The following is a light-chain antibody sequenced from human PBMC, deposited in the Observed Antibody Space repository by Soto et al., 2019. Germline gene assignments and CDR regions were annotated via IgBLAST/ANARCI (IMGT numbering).Light chain of an antibody. J-gene: IGLJ1*01. CDR2: EVS. CDR3: SSYTITSTYV. CDR1: SSDVGGYNY. Sequence: QSVLTQPASVSGSPGQSLTISCTGTSSDVGGYNYVSWYQQHPGKAPKLMIYEVSDRPSGVSNRFSGSKSGNTASLTFSVLQAEDEADYYCSSYTITSTYVFGTGTKGTVL. V-gene: IGLV2-14*01.